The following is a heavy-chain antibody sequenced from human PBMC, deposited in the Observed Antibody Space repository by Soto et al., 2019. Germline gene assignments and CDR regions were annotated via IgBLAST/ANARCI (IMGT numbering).Heavy chain of an antibody. CDR3: TRPGTGSYGPY. CDR1: GFTFSGSA. Sequence: GGSLRLSCAASGFTFSGSAMHWVRQASGKGLEWVGRIRSKANSYATAYAASVKGRFTISRDDSKNTAYLQMNSLKTEDTAVYYCTRPGTGSYGPYWGQGTLVTVSS. D-gene: IGHD1-26*01. CDR2: IRSKANSYAT. V-gene: IGHV3-73*01. J-gene: IGHJ4*02.